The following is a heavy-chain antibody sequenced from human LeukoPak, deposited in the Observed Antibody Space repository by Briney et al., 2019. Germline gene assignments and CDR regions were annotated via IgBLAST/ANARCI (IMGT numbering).Heavy chain of an antibody. V-gene: IGHV4-34*01. D-gene: IGHD3-22*01. CDR3: ARFVGGLLLQVRDDAFDI. Sequence: PSETLSLTCAVYGGSFSGYYWSWIRQPPGKGLEWIGEINHSGSTNYNPSLKSRVTISVDTSKNQFSLKLSSVTAADTAVYYCARFVGGLLLQVRDDAFDIWGQGTMVTVSS. CDR1: GGSFSGYY. CDR2: INHSGST. J-gene: IGHJ3*02.